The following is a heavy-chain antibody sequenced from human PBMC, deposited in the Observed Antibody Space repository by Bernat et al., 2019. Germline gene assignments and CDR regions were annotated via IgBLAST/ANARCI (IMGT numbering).Heavy chain of an antibody. CDR1: GGSFSGYY. J-gene: IGHJ4*02. CDR2: INHSGST. Sequence: QVQLQQWGAGLLKPSETLSLTCAVYGGSFSGYYWSWIRQPPGKGLEWIGEINHSGSTNYNPSLKSRVTISVDTSKNQFSLKLSSVTAADTAVYYCARGRSSGWRLDYWGQGTLVTVSS. CDR3: ARGRSSGWRLDY. D-gene: IGHD6-19*01. V-gene: IGHV4-34*01.